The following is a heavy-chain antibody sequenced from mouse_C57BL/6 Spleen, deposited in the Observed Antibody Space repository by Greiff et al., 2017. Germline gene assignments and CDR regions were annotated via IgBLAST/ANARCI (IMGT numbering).Heavy chain of an antibody. CDR3: ARSAGSRWYFDV. CDR2: IYPGSGNT. J-gene: IGHJ1*03. Sequence: VQLQQSGAELVRPGASVKLSCKASGYTFTDSYINWVKQRPGQGLEWIARIYPGSGNTYYNEKFKGKATLTAEKSSSTAYMQLSSLTSEDSAVYFCARSAGSRWYFDVWGTGTTVTVSS. CDR1: GYTFTDSY. D-gene: IGHD1-1*01. V-gene: IGHV1-76*01.